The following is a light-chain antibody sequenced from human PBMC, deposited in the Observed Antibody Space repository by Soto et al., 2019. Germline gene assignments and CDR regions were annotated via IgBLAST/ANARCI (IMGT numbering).Light chain of an antibody. CDR1: QGISSY. J-gene: IGKJ2*01. CDR3: QQLNSYPYT. V-gene: IGKV1-9*01. Sequence: IQLTQSPSSLSASVGDRVTITCRASQGISSYLAWYQQKPGKAPKLLIYGASTLRSGVPSRFSGSGSGTEFTLTISSLQPEDFATYYCQQLNSYPYTFGQGTKLEI. CDR2: GAS.